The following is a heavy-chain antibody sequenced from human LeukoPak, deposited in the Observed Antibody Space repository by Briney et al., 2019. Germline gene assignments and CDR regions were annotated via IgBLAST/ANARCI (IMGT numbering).Heavy chain of an antibody. J-gene: IGHJ6*03. D-gene: IGHD5-12*01. Sequence: PSETLSLTCAVSNYSISSGFYWAWVRQPPGKGLEWIGYIYYGGSTNYNPSLKSRVTISVDTSKNQFSLKLSSVTAADTAVYYCARKTWIRDYYYMDVWGKGTTVTVSS. CDR2: IYYGGST. CDR3: ARKTWIRDYYYMDV. CDR1: NYSISSGFY. V-gene: IGHV4-61*01.